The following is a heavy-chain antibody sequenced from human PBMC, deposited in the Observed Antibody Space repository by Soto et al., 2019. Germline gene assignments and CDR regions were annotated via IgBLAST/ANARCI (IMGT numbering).Heavy chain of an antibody. CDR1: GFTFSSYA. Sequence: AGGSLRLSCAASGFTFSSYAMHWVRQAPGKGLEWVAVISYDGSNKYYADSVKGRFTISRDNSKNTLYLQMNSLRAEDTAVYYCASMVVVAATPGNWFDHCGQGTLVTVSS. D-gene: IGHD2-15*01. J-gene: IGHJ5*02. CDR3: ASMVVVAATPGNWFDH. V-gene: IGHV3-30-3*01. CDR2: ISYDGSNK.